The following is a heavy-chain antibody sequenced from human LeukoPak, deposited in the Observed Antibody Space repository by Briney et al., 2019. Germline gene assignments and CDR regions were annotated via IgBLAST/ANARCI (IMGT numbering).Heavy chain of an antibody. CDR3: ARGPRIVVVVAATHYWFDP. D-gene: IGHD2-15*01. CDR1: GGSISSGDYY. Sequence: SQTLSLTCTVSGGSISSGDYYWSWIGQPPGKGLEWIGYIYYSGSTYYNPSLKSRVTISVDTSKNQFSLKLSSVTAADTAVYYCARGPRIVVVVAATHYWFDPWGQGTLVTVSS. CDR2: IYYSGST. V-gene: IGHV4-30-4*01. J-gene: IGHJ5*02.